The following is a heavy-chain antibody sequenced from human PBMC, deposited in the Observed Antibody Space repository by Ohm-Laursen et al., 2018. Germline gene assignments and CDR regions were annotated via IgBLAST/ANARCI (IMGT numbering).Heavy chain of an antibody. CDR3: ARVLARYYDSSGYGY. Sequence: TLSLTCAVSGGSISSGGYYWSWIRQHPGKGLEWIGYIYYSGSTYYNPSLKSRVTISVDTSKNQFSLKLSSVTAADTAVYYCARVLARYYDSSGYGYWGQGTLVTVSS. CDR2: IYYSGST. CDR1: GGSISSGGYY. D-gene: IGHD3-22*01. V-gene: IGHV4-31*11. J-gene: IGHJ4*02.